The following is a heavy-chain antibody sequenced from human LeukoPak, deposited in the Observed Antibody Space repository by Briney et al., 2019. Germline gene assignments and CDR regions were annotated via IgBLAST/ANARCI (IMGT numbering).Heavy chain of an antibody. CDR2: INGDGSIT. Sequence: GGSLRLSCAASGFSLSRYWIHWVRQAPGKGLVWVSRINGDGSITTYADSVRGRFTISRDNAKNTLYLQMNSLRAEDTAVYYYARAGNGFDIWGRGTMDTVSS. J-gene: IGHJ3*02. V-gene: IGHV3-74*01. CDR1: GFSLSRYW. CDR3: ARAGNGFDI.